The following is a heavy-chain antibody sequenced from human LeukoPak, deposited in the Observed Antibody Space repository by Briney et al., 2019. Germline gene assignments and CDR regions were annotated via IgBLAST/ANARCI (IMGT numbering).Heavy chain of an antibody. J-gene: IGHJ4*02. D-gene: IGHD5-18*01. CDR2: ISNSGST. V-gene: IGHV4-31*03. CDR1: GGSISSGGYY. CDR3: ARVRGYSYGELDY. Sequence: SETLSLTCTVSGGSISSGGYYWSWIRQHPGKGLEWIGYISNSGSTYYNPSLNSRVTISVGTSKSQFSLKPSSVTAADTAVYYCARVRGYSYGELDYWGQGTLVNVSS.